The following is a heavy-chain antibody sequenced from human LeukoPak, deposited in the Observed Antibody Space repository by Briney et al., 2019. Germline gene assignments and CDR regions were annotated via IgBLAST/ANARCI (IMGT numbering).Heavy chain of an antibody. V-gene: IGHV4-34*01. CDR1: GGSISSYY. CDR3: AREYTLYRSGWFLDY. Sequence: ASETLSLTCTVSGGSISSYYWSWIRQPPGKGLEWIGEINHSGSTNYNPSLKSRVTISLDTSKNQFSLKLTSVTAADTAVYYCAREYTLYRSGWFLDYWGQGTVVTVSS. CDR2: INHSGST. D-gene: IGHD6-19*01. J-gene: IGHJ4*02.